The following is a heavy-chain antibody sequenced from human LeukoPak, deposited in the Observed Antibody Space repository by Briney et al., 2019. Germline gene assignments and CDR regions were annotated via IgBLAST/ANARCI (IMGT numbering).Heavy chain of an antibody. V-gene: IGHV3-30-3*01. CDR1: RFTFSSYA. J-gene: IGHJ5*02. CDR2: ISYDGSNK. D-gene: IGHD3-22*01. Sequence: PGGSLRLSCAASRFTFSSYAMHWVCQAQGKGLEWVAVISYDGSNKYYADSVKGRFTISRDNSKNTLYLQMNSLRAEDTAVYYCARGPYYYDSSGYQQFDPWGQGTQVTVSS. CDR3: ARGPYYYDSSGYQQFDP.